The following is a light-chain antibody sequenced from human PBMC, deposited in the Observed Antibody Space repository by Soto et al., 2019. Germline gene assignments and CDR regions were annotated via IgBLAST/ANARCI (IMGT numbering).Light chain of an antibody. Sequence: QSALTQPASVSGSPGQSITISCTGTSSDVGNYKYVSWYQQHPGKAPKLMIYEVSNRPSGVSNRFSGSKSGNTASLTISGLQAEDETDYYCSSYTISNTYVFGTGTKVTV. CDR3: SSYTISNTYV. V-gene: IGLV2-14*01. CDR1: SSDVGNYKY. CDR2: EVS. J-gene: IGLJ1*01.